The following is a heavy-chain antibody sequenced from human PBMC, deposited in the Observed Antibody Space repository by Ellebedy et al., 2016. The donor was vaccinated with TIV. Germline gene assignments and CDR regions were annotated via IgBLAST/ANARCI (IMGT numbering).Heavy chain of an antibody. V-gene: IGHV5-51*01. Sequence: GESLKISCNGSGSSFTDYWIGWVRHMPGKGLEWMGIIYPGDSDTRYSPSFQGQVTISVDKSMSTAYLQWGSLKASDTAMYYCATSAFYSRWYYFDYWGQGTLVTVSS. J-gene: IGHJ4*02. CDR1: GSSFTDYW. CDR3: ATSAFYSRWYYFDY. CDR2: IYPGDSDT. D-gene: IGHD6-13*01.